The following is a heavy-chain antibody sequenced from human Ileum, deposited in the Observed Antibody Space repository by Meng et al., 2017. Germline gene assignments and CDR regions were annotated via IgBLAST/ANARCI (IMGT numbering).Heavy chain of an antibody. Sequence: QGQVKESGPGLVKPSGTLSPTCAVVGGSCRSSNWWSWVRQPPGKGLEWIGEIYHSGSTNYNPSLKSRVTISVDKSKNQFSLKLSSVTAADTAVYYCARESHYGGNLVTFDYWGQGTLVTVSS. V-gene: IGHV4-4*02. CDR1: GGSCRSSNW. CDR3: ARESHYGGNLVTFDY. D-gene: IGHD4-23*01. J-gene: IGHJ4*02. CDR2: IYHSGST.